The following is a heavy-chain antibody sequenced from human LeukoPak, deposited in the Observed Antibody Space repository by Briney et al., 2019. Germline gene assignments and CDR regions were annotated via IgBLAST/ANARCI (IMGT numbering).Heavy chain of an antibody. CDR1: GYTFTGYY. Sequence: APVKVSCKASGYTFTGYYMHWVRQAPGQGLEWMGWINPNSGGTNYAQQFQGRVTMTRDTSISTAYMELSSLRSDDTAVYYCARGDLGYYYDRSGPIDYWGQGNLVTVSS. CDR2: INPNSGGT. J-gene: IGHJ4*02. V-gene: IGHV1-2*02. CDR3: ARGDLGYYYDRSGPIDY. D-gene: IGHD3-22*01.